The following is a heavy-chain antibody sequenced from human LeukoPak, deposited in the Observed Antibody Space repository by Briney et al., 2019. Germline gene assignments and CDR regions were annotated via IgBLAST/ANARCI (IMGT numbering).Heavy chain of an antibody. CDR2: ISGSGSST. CDR1: GFTFSSYW. CDR3: AKGLLRGFDP. J-gene: IGHJ5*02. V-gene: IGHV3-23*01. Sequence: PGGSLRLSCAASGFTFSSYWMSWVRQAPGKGLEWVSAISGSGSSTYYADSVKGRFTISRDNSKNTLYLQMNSLRVEDTAVYYCAKGLLRGFDPWGQGALVTVSS.